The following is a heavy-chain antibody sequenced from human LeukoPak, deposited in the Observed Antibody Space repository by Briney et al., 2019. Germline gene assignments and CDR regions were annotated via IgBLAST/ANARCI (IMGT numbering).Heavy chain of an antibody. Sequence: GGSLRLSCAASGFIFGSYGMSWIRQAPGKGLEWVANINQDGTDKYYVDSVKGRFTFSRDNAQNSLYLQMSSLRVEDTAVYYCVTYSTGLYKGLEFWGQGTQVTVSS. CDR2: INQDGTDK. CDR3: VTYSTGLYKGLEF. CDR1: GFIFGSYG. J-gene: IGHJ4*02. D-gene: IGHD2-8*02. V-gene: IGHV3-7*03.